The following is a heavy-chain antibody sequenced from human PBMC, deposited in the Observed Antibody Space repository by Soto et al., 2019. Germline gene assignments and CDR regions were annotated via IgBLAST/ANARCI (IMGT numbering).Heavy chain of an antibody. J-gene: IGHJ6*02. CDR1: GYTFTSYA. D-gene: IGHD6-19*01. Sequence: GASVKVSCKASGYTFTSYAMHWVRQAPGQRLEWMGWINAGNGNTKYSQKFQGRVTIIRDTAASTAYMELSSLRSEDTAVYYCASRQEVAGTNDYYYGMDVWGQGTTVTVSS. CDR2: INAGNGNT. CDR3: ASRQEVAGTNDYYYGMDV. V-gene: IGHV1-3*01.